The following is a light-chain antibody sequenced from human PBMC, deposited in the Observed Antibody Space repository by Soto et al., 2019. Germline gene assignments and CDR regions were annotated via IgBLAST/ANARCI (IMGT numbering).Light chain of an antibody. V-gene: IGLV2-14*01. CDR3: SSYTSSSTL. CDR1: SSDIGGYNY. J-gene: IGLJ1*01. Sequence: QSVLTQPASVSGSPGQSITISCTGTSSDIGGYNYVSWYQLHPNKAPKLIIYEVSNRPSGVSNRFSGSKSGNTASLTISGLQAEDEADYYCSSYTSSSTLFGTGTKVTVL. CDR2: EVS.